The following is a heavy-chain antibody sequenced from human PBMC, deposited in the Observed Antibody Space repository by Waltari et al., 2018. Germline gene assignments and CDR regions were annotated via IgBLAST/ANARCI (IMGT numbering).Heavy chain of an antibody. CDR2: VSYNARNI. CDR1: EFTFSTYA. D-gene: IGHD3-22*01. CDR3: ARDYCDRTNCHGMDV. V-gene: IGHV3-30*04. Sequence: QVQLVEAGGGGVPPGRSLGLACAASEFTFSTYARHWVRQAPGKGLGWGAVVSYNARNIYYVDSVKGRFTVSRDNSKKTLYLQMNGLRPEDTAVYYCARDYCDRTNCHGMDVCGQGTTVIVSS. J-gene: IGHJ6*02.